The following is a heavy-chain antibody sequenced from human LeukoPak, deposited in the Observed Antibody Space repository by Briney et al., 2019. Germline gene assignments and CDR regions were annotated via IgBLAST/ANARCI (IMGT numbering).Heavy chain of an antibody. V-gene: IGHV1-2*02. CDR3: ARDMGIQMRFSGY. CDR1: GYTFTGYY. Sequence: ASVKVSCKASGYTFTGYYMHWVRQAPGQGLEWMGWINPNSGGTNYAQKFQGRVTMTRDTSISTAYMELSRLRSDDTAVCYCARDMGIQMRFSGYWGQGTLVSVSS. J-gene: IGHJ4*02. D-gene: IGHD3-10*01. CDR2: INPNSGGT.